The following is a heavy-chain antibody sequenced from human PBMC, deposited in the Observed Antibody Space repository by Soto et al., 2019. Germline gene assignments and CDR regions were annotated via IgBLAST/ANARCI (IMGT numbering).Heavy chain of an antibody. J-gene: IGHJ6*02. CDR2: ISYDGSNK. CDR1: GFTFSSYA. D-gene: IGHD6-13*01. CDR3: ASRRIAAAGSYYYGMDV. Sequence: QVQLVESGGGVVQPGRSLRLSCAASGFTFSSYAMHWVRQAPGTGLERVAVISYDGSNKYYADSVKGRFTISRDNSKNPLYLQMNSLSAEDTAVYYCASRRIAAAGSYYYGMDVWGQGTTVTVSS. V-gene: IGHV3-30-3*01.